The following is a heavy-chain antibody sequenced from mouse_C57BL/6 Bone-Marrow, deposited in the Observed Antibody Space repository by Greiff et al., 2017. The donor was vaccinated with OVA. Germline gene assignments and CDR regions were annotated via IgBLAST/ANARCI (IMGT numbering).Heavy chain of an antibody. CDR1: GFTFTDYY. CDR3: ARWVYSNYVYYFDY. D-gene: IGHD2-5*01. V-gene: IGHV7-3*01. CDR2: IRNKANGYTT. J-gene: IGHJ2*01. Sequence: EVHLVESGGGLVQPGGSLSLSCAASGFTFTDYYMSWVRQPPGKALEWLGFIRNKANGYTTEYSASVKGRFTISRDNSQSILYLQMNALRAEDSATYYCARWVYSNYVYYFDYWGQGTTLTVSS.